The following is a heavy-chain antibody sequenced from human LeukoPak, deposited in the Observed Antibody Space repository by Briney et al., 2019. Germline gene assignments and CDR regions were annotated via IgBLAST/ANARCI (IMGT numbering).Heavy chain of an antibody. J-gene: IGHJ4*02. D-gene: IGHD1-26*01. CDR1: DYSISSGYY. CDR3: ARDLTSTPNWEFDY. CDR2: IYHSGSS. Sequence: PSETLSLTCIVSDYSISSGYYWGWIRQPPGKGLEWIGTIYHSGSSYYNPSLKSRFTMSVDTSKNQFSLRLSSVTAADTAVYYCARDLTSTPNWEFDYWGQGTLVTVSS. V-gene: IGHV4-38-2*02.